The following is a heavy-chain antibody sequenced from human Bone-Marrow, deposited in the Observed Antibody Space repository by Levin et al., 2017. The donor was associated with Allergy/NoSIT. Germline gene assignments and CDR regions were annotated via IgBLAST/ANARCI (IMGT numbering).Heavy chain of an antibody. CDR3: ARDLGRWEYDSSGLAGY. CDR2: ISGDGATT. V-gene: IGHV3-74*03. CDR1: GFTFSSYW. J-gene: IGHJ4*02. Sequence: GGSLRLSCAASGFTFSSYWMHWVRQTPGKGLVWVSRISGDGATTAYADSVKGRFTISRDNAKNTLSLQMSSLRVEDTAVYYCARDLGRWEYDSSGLAGYWGQGTLVTVSS. D-gene: IGHD3-22*01.